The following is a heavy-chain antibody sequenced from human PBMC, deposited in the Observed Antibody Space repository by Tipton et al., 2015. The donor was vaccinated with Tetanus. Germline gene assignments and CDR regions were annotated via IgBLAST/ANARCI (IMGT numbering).Heavy chain of an antibody. Sequence: TLSLTCTVSGGSFSLYYWNWVRQSPGKGLEWIGEISHSGSSSYSPSLKSRVTISVDTSKNQFSLRLTSVTAADTAVYYCARANYEFPKKGPFDSWGQGALVIVSS. CDR3: ARANYEFPKKGPFDS. J-gene: IGHJ4*02. D-gene: IGHD3-3*01. V-gene: IGHV4-34*01. CDR1: GGSFSLYY. CDR2: ISHSGSS.